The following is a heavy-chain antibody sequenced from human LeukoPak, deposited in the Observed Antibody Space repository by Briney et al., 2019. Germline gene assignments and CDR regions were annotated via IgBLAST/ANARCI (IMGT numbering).Heavy chain of an antibody. CDR2: IYTSGST. D-gene: IGHD6-6*01. V-gene: IGHV4-4*07. CDR3: ARAAYRSSSGSHSLYYFDY. Sequence: SETLSLTCTVSGGSISSYYWSWIRQPAGKGLEWIGRIYTSGSTNYNPSLKSRVTMSVDTSKNQFSLKLSSVTAADTAVYYCARAAYRSSSGSHSLYYFDYWGQGTLVTVSS. J-gene: IGHJ4*02. CDR1: GGSISSYY.